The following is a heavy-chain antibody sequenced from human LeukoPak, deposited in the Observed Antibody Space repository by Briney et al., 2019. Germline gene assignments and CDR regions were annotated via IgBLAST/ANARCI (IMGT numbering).Heavy chain of an antibody. V-gene: IGHV3-48*01. J-gene: IGHJ4*02. CDR3: ARAPPDYGGYTNDY. CDR1: GFSFGSYS. CDR2: ISGSSSRI. Sequence: GGSLRLSCAASGFSFGSYSMNWVRQAPGQGLEWVSYISGSSSRIYYADSVKGRFTISRDNAKTSLYLQMNSLRAEDTAVYYCARAPPDYGGYTNDYWGQGTLVTVSS. D-gene: IGHD4-23*01.